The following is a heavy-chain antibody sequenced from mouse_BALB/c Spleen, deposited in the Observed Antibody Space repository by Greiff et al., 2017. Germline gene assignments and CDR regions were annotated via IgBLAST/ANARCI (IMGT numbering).Heavy chain of an antibody. J-gene: IGHJ3*01. CDR2: INPSNGGT. V-gene: IGHV1S81*02. D-gene: IGHD4-1*01. CDR3: TRSDGTGFAY. Sequence: QVQLQQPGAELVKPGASVKLSCKASGYTFTSYYMYWVKQRPGQGLEWIGGINPSNGGTNFNEKFKSKATLTVDKSSSTAYMQLSSLTSEDSAVYYCTRSDGTGFAYWGQGTLVTVSA. CDR1: GYTFTSYY.